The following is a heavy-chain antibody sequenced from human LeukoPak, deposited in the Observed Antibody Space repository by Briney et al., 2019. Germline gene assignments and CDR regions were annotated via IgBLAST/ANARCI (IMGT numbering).Heavy chain of an antibody. V-gene: IGHV3-33*01. D-gene: IGHD3-3*01. CDR1: GFTFSSYG. CDR3: ARAGDYDFWSGSNWFDP. Sequence: GGSLRLSCAASGFTFSSYGMHWVRQAPGKGLEWVAVIWYDGSNKCYADSVKGRFTISRDNSKNTLYLQMNSLRAEDTAVYYCARAGDYDFWSGSNWFDPWGQGTLVTVSS. CDR2: IWYDGSNK. J-gene: IGHJ5*02.